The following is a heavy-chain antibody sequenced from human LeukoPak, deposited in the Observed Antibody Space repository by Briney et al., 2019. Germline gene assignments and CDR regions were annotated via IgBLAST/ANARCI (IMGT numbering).Heavy chain of an antibody. CDR2: ISGSGGRT. Sequence: GGSLRLSCYASGFTFSTHTMEWVRQAPGKGLEYVSSISGSGGRTYYGDSLRGRFPISRDNSRNTLYLHMSSLELEDTAVYYCVKDLSGTYSLDYWGQGTLVTVSS. CDR1: GFTFSTHT. J-gene: IGHJ4*02. D-gene: IGHD1-26*01. CDR3: VKDLSGTYSLDY. V-gene: IGHV3-64D*06.